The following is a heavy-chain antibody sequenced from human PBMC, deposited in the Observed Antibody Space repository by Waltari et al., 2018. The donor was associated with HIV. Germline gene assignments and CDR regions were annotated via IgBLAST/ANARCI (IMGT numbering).Heavy chain of an antibody. V-gene: IGHV7-4-1*02. J-gene: IGHJ4*02. CDR2: IKTNTGNP. CDR1: GYTFTSYA. D-gene: IGHD2-21*02. Sequence: QVQLVQSGSELKKPGASVKVSCKASGYTFTSYAMNWVRQAPGQGLEWMGWIKTNTGNPTYAQGFTGRFVFSLDTSVSTAYLQISSLKAEDTAVYYCAIEAPNCGGDCSGRFDYWGQGTLVTVSS. CDR3: AIEAPNCGGDCSGRFDY.